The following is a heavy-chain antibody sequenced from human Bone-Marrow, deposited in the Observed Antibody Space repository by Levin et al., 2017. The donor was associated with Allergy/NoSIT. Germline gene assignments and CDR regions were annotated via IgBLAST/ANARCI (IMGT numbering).Heavy chain of an antibody. J-gene: IGHJ4*02. CDR2: ISWDASTT. CDR3: AKDLSPRIAVTGNIEY. Sequence: ETLSLTCAASGFTFNDYTMHWVRQAPQRGLEWVSLISWDASTTYYADSVRGRFTISRDNSKNALYLQMNSLTTEDTALDYCAKDLSPRIAVTGNIEYWGPGTLVTVSS. D-gene: IGHD6-19*01. V-gene: IGHV3-43*01. CDR1: GFTFNDYT.